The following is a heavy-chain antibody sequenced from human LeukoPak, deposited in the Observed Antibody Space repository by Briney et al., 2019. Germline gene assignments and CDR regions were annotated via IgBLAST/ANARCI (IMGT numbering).Heavy chain of an antibody. J-gene: IGHJ3*02. Sequence: PSETLSLTCTVSGGSISSYYWSWIRQPPGKGLEWIGYIYYSRSTNYNPSLKSRVTISVDTSKNQFSLKLSSVAAADTAVYYCARVGCSGGSCYDDAFDIWGQGTMVTVSS. D-gene: IGHD2-15*01. CDR2: IYYSRST. CDR3: ARVGCSGGSCYDDAFDI. CDR1: GGSISSYY. V-gene: IGHV4-59*01.